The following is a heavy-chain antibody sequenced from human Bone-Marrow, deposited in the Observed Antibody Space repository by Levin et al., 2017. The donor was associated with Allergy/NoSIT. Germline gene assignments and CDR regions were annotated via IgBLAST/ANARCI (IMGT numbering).Heavy chain of an antibody. V-gene: IGHV1-18*01. D-gene: IGHD3-3*01. J-gene: IGHJ1*01. Sequence: GESLKISCKASGYTFTSYGINWVRQAPGQRPEWMGWISGYNGNTRYGQKVQGRVTMTTDTSTSTAYMELRSLRSDDTAVYFCARSPFWSAYYPEYFQHWCQGTLVIVSS. CDR1: GYTFTSYG. CDR2: ISGYNGNT. CDR3: ARSPFWSAYYPEYFQH.